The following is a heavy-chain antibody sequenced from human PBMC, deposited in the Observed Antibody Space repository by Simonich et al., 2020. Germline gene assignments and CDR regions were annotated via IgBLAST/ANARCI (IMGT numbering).Heavy chain of an antibody. J-gene: IGHJ4*02. D-gene: IGHD1-20*01. CDR2: IFHSGRT. Sequence: QVQLQESGPGLVKPSETLSLTCAVSGYSISSGYYWGWIRQPPGKGLEWIGSIFHSGRTYYNPSLKSRVTISVDTSKNQFSRKLSSVTAADTAVYYCARVDNWNYFDYWGQGTLVTVSS. CDR3: ARVDNWNYFDY. V-gene: IGHV4-38-2*01. CDR1: GYSISSGYY.